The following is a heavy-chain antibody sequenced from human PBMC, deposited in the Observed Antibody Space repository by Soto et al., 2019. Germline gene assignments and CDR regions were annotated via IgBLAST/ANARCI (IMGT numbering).Heavy chain of an antibody. CDR3: XREGSGMAVAGTDAFDI. CDR1: GDSVSRNSAA. Sequence: SQTPSLTCAISGDSVSRNSAAWNWIRQSPSRGLEWLGRTYYRSKWYNDYAVSVKSRITINPDTSKNQFSLQLDSVTPEDTAVYYCXREGSGMAVAGTDAFDIWGQGTMVTVSS. CDR2: TYYRSKWYN. D-gene: IGHD6-19*01. J-gene: IGHJ3*02. V-gene: IGHV6-1*01.